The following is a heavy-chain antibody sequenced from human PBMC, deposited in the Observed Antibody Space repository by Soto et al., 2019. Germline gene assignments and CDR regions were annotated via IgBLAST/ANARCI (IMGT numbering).Heavy chain of an antibody. D-gene: IGHD3-10*01. Sequence: SETLSLTCTVSGGSISSGGYYWSWIRQHLGKGLEWIGYIYYSGSTYYNPSLKSRVTISVDTSKNQFSLKLSSVTAADTAVYYCARAEGYYYGSGSYYNPGFDYWGQGTLVTVSS. CDR1: GGSISSGGYY. J-gene: IGHJ4*02. V-gene: IGHV4-31*03. CDR3: ARAEGYYYGSGSYYNPGFDY. CDR2: IYYSGST.